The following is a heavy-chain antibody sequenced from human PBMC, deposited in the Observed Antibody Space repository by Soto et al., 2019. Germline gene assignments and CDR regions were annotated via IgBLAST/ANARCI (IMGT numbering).Heavy chain of an antibody. Sequence: DVQLVESGGGLIQPGGSLRLSCAAFGLTISGKKYVAWVRQAPGKGLEWVSALYDVDGSFYADSVTGRFTTSSDSSKTTVYLQMNDLRPDDTAVYYCATWHEREHAFEVWGQGTTVTISS. V-gene: IGHV3-53*01. CDR3: ATWHEREHAFEV. CDR1: GLTISGKKY. J-gene: IGHJ3*01. CDR2: LYDVDGS. D-gene: IGHD1-1*01.